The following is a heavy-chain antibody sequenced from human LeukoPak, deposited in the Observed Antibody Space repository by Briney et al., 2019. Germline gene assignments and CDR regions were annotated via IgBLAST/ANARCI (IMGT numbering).Heavy chain of an antibody. CDR1: GGSISSYY. CDR2: IYTSGST. J-gene: IGHJ1*01. D-gene: IGHD3-22*01. CDR3: ASLTYYYDSSGYYDWYFQH. V-gene: IGHV4-4*07. Sequence: SETLSLTCTVSGGSISSYYWSWIRQPAGKGLEWIGRIYTSGSTNYNPSLKSRVTMSVDTSKNQSSLKLSSVTAADTAVYYCASLTYYYDSSGYYDWYFQHWGQGTLVTVSS.